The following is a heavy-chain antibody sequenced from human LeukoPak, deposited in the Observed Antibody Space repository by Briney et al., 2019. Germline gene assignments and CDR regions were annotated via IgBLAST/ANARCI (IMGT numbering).Heavy chain of an antibody. V-gene: IGHV3-66*01. CDR2: IYSGGST. Sequence: GGSLRLSCAASGFTVSSNYMSWVRQAPGKGLEWVSVIYSGGSTYYADSVKGRFTISRDNSKNTLYLQMNSLRAEDTAVYYCAREGDIVATSGYFDYWGQGTLVTVSS. D-gene: IGHD5-12*01. J-gene: IGHJ4*02. CDR1: GFTVSSNY. CDR3: AREGDIVATSGYFDY.